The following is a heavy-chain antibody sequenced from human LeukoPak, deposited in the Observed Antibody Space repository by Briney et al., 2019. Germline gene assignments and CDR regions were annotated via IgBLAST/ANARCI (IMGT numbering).Heavy chain of an antibody. CDR2: ISSSSSTI. CDR1: GFTFSSYS. CDR3: AKERALASSGYYYGEDYDAFDI. V-gene: IGHV3-48*04. D-gene: IGHD3-22*01. J-gene: IGHJ3*02. Sequence: GGSLRLSCAASGFTFSSYSMNWVRQAPGKGLEWVSYISSSSSTIYYADSVKGRFTISRDNAKNSLYLQMNSLRAEGTAVYYCAKERALASSGYYYGEDYDAFDIWGQGTMVTVSS.